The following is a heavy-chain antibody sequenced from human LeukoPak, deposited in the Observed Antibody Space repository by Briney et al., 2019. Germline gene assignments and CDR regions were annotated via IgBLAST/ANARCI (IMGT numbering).Heavy chain of an antibody. J-gene: IGHJ4*02. Sequence: PGGSLRLSCAASGFTFSSYAMSWVRQAPGKGLEWVSAISGSGGSTYYADSVKGRFTISRDNSKNTPYLQMNSLRAEDTAVYYCAKSESGGQAYFDYWGQGTLVTVSS. CDR1: GFTFSSYA. CDR2: ISGSGGST. V-gene: IGHV3-23*01. D-gene: IGHD5-12*01. CDR3: AKSESGGQAYFDY.